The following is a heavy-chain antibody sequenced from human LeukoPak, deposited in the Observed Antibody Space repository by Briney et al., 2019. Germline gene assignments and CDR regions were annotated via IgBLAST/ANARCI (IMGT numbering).Heavy chain of an antibody. CDR2: IWYDGSKK. D-gene: IGHD3-22*01. Sequence: GGSLRLSCAVSGFTFSNYGFQWARQAPGKGLEWVAIIWYDGSKKFYTDSVKGRFTISRDDSKSTLYLQMNSLRDEDTAVYYCARDHPYYYDSSGYYSGFDYWGQGTLVTVSS. V-gene: IGHV3-33*01. CDR1: GFTFSNYG. J-gene: IGHJ4*02. CDR3: ARDHPYYYDSSGYYSGFDY.